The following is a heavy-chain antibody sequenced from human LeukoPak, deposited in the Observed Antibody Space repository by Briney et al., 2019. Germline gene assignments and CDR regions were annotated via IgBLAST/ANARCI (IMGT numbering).Heavy chain of an antibody. CDR3: AVEEDTAMGTDY. V-gene: IGHV1-69*13. CDR2: IIPTFGTA. D-gene: IGHD5-18*01. CDR1: GGTFSSYA. Sequence: SVKVSCKASGGTFSSYAISWVRQAPGQGLEWMGGIIPTFGTANYAQKFQGRVTITADESTSTAYMELSSLRSEDTAVYYCAVEEDTAMGTDYWGQGTLVTVSS. J-gene: IGHJ4*02.